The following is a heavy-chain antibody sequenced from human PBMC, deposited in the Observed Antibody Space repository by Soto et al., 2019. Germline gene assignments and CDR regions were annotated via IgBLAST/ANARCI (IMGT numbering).Heavy chain of an antibody. CDR2: ISTYNGNT. V-gene: IGHV1-18*01. D-gene: IGHD3-10*01. CDR1: GYIFTSYG. J-gene: IGHJ5*02. Sequence: GXSVEVSFRASGYIFTSYGISWVRQAPVQGLEWMGWISTYNGNTNYAQNLQGRVTMTTDTSTSTAYMELRSLRSDDTAVYYCARVATVRGVIIKSGWFDPWGQGTLVTVYS. CDR3: ARVATVRGVIIKSGWFDP.